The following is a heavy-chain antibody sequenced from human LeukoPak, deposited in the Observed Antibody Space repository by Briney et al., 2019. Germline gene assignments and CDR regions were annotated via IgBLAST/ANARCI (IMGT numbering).Heavy chain of an antibody. CDR3: ASYGSANL. D-gene: IGHD3-10*01. Sequence: GGSLRLSCAASGFTFSSYAMHWVRQAPGKGLEWVSYISSSGTTISYADSVRGRFTISRDNANNSLYLQMNSLRVEDTAFYHCASYGSANLWGQGTLVTVSS. V-gene: IGHV3-48*03. J-gene: IGHJ5*02. CDR2: ISSSGTTI. CDR1: GFTFSSYA.